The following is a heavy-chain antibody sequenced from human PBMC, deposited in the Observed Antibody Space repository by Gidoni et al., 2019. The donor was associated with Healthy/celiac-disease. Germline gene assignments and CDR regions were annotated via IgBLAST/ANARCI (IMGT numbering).Heavy chain of an antibody. CDR3: ARVSGYSSGWYYFDY. V-gene: IGHV3-11*01. Sequence: QVQLVESGGGLVKPGGSLRLSYAASGFTFGDYYMSCIRQAPGTGLGWVSYISSSGSTIYYADSVKGRFTISRDNAKNSLYLQMNSLRAEDTAVYYCARVSGYSSGWYYFDYWGQGTLVTVSS. J-gene: IGHJ4*02. CDR2: ISSSGSTI. D-gene: IGHD6-19*01. CDR1: GFTFGDYY.